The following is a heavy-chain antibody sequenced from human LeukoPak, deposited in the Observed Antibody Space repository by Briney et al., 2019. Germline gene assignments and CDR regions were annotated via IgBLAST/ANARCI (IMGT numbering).Heavy chain of an antibody. D-gene: IGHD3-9*01. Sequence: GGSLRLSCAASGFTFSSYEMNWVRQAPGKGLEWVSYISSSGSTIYYADSVEGRFTISRDNAKNSLYLQMNSLRAEDTAVYYCAREGLRYFDWSPALDYWGQGTLVTVSS. J-gene: IGHJ4*02. V-gene: IGHV3-48*03. CDR2: ISSSGSTI. CDR1: GFTFSSYE. CDR3: AREGLRYFDWSPALDY.